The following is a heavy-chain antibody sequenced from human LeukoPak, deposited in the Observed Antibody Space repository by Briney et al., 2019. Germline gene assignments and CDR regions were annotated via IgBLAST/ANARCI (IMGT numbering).Heavy chain of an antibody. CDR1: GFTFSSYA. V-gene: IGHV3-21*01. D-gene: IGHD3-10*01. CDR2: ISSSSSYI. CDR3: ARDTSSGSYQFDY. Sequence: PGGSLRLSCAASGFTFSSYAMSWVRQAPGKGLEWVSSISSSSSYIYYADSVKGRFTISRDNAKNSLYLQMNSLRAEDTAVYYCARDTSSGSYQFDYWGQGTLVTVSS. J-gene: IGHJ4*02.